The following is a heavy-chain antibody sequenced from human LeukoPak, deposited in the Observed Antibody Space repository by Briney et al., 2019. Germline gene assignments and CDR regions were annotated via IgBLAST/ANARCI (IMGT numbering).Heavy chain of an antibody. CDR2: ISSSSSTI. Sequence: PGGSLRLSCAASGFTFGSYSMNWVRQAPGKGLEWVSYISSSSSTIYYADSVKGRFTISRDNAKNSLYLQMNSLRAEDTAVYYCAREDDYGGDYGMDVWGQGTTVTVSS. J-gene: IGHJ6*02. CDR3: AREDDYGGDYGMDV. CDR1: GFTFGSYS. V-gene: IGHV3-48*01. D-gene: IGHD4-17*01.